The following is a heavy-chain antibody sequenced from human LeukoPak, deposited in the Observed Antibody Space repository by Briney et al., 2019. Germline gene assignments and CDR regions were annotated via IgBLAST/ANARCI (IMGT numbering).Heavy chain of an antibody. CDR3: ARDRLWGDSSGFFDY. CDR1: GFTFSSYE. V-gene: IGHV3-48*03. Sequence: GGSLRLSCAASGFTFSSYEMNWVRQAPGKGLEWVSYISSSGSTIYYADFVKGRFTISRDNAENSLYLQMNSLRAEDTAVYYCARDRLWGDSSGFFDYWGQGTLVTVSS. D-gene: IGHD3-22*01. J-gene: IGHJ4*02. CDR2: ISSSGSTI.